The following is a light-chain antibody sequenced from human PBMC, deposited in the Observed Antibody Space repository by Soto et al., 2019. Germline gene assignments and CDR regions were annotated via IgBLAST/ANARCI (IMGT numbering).Light chain of an antibody. CDR2: AAS. V-gene: IGKV1-39*01. Sequence: DIQMTQSPSSLSASVGDRVTITCRASQSISSYLNWYQQKPGKPPKLLIYAASSLQRGVPSRFSGSGSGTDFTLTISSLQPEDFATYYCQPSYSTPRTFGQGTKVEIK. CDR3: QPSYSTPRT. J-gene: IGKJ1*01. CDR1: QSISSY.